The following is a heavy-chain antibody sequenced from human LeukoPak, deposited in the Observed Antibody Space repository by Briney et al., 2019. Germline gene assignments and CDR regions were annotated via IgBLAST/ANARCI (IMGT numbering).Heavy chain of an antibody. CDR3: ARGGYGDYGYYYYMDV. CDR1: GFTFSSYG. V-gene: IGHV3-30*02. D-gene: IGHD4-17*01. J-gene: IGHJ6*03. Sequence: GGSLRLSCAASGFTFSSYGMYWVRQAPGKGLEWVAFVRYDGSNKYYADSVKGRFTISRDNAKNSLYLQMNSLRAEDTAVYYCARGGYGDYGYYYYMDVWGKGTTVTVSS. CDR2: VRYDGSNK.